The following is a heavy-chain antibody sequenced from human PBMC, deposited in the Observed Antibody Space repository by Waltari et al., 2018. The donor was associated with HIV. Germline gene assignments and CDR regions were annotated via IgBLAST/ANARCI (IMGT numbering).Heavy chain of an antibody. CDR3: ARGIPAGRYETLTGQDY. J-gene: IGHJ4*02. D-gene: IGHD3-9*01. CDR2: MNPNSGNT. Sequence: QVLLVQSGAEVTTPGASVKVSCKASGYTFTTYDITWVRQATGQGLEWMGWMNPNSGNTGYAQKFQGRVTMTRNASITTAYMELSSLRSEDTAVYFCARGIPAGRYETLTGQDYWGQGTLVTVSS. CDR1: GYTFTTYD. V-gene: IGHV1-8*01.